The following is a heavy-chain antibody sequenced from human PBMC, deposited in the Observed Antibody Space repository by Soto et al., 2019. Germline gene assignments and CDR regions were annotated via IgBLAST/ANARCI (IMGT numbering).Heavy chain of an antibody. V-gene: IGHV4-31*03. Sequence: PSETLSLTCTVSGGSISSGGYYWSWIRQHPGKGLEWIGYIYYSGSTYYNPSLKSRVTISVDTSKNQFSLKLSSVTAADTAVYYCARGWSMVTTFDYWGQGTLVTVSS. J-gene: IGHJ4*02. D-gene: IGHD5-18*01. CDR3: ARGWSMVTTFDY. CDR2: IYYSGST. CDR1: GGSISSGGYY.